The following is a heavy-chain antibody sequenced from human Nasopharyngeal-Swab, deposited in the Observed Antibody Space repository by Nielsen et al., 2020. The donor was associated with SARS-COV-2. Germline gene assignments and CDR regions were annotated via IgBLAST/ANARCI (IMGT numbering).Heavy chain of an antibody. V-gene: IGHV4-59*01. CDR2: IYNSGST. Sequence: SETLSLTCTVSGGSISNYYWTWIRQPPGQGLEWIGYIYNSGSTTYNPSLKSRVTISGDTSKNQLSLRLTSVTAADTAVYYCARGMDYADPFDSWGQGSLVTVSS. CDR1: GGSISNYY. D-gene: IGHD4-17*01. J-gene: IGHJ4*02. CDR3: ARGMDYADPFDS.